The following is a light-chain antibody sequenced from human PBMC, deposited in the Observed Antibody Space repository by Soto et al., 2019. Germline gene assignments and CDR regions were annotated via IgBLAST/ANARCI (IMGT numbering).Light chain of an antibody. J-gene: IGKJ5*01. V-gene: IGKV1-5*03. CDR3: QQYNSYSSIT. CDR1: QSISSW. Sequence: DIQMIQSPSTLSASVGDRVTITCRASQSISSWLAWYQQKPGKAPKLLIYKASSLESGVPSRFSGSGSGTEFTLTISSLQPDDFATYYCQQYNSYSSITFGQGTRLEIK. CDR2: KAS.